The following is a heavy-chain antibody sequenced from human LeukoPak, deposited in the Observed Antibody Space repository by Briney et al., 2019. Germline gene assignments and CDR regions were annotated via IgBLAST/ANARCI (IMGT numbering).Heavy chain of an antibody. J-gene: IGHJ5*02. V-gene: IGHV4-39*01. D-gene: IGHD2-2*01. CDR1: GGSISSSSHY. CDR2: MHYSGTS. Sequence: SETLSLTCTVTGGSISSSSHYWGWIRQPPGKGLEWIGSMHYSGTSYYNPSLKSRVTISVDTSKNQFSLKLSSVTAADTAVYYCARPTSRFSSRVDPWGQGTLVTVSS. CDR3: ARPTSRFSSRVDP.